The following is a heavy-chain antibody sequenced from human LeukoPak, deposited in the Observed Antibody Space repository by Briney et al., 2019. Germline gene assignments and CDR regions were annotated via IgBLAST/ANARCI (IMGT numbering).Heavy chain of an antibody. CDR1: GGSISSGSYY. V-gene: IGHV4-61*02. CDR3: ARDLVEDTAMVDSLYSI. CDR2: IYTSGST. D-gene: IGHD5-18*01. J-gene: IGHJ3*02. Sequence: SETLSLTCTVSGGSISSGSYYWSWIRQPAGKGLEWIGRIYTSGSTNYNPSLKSRVTISVDTSKNQFSLKLSSVTAADTAVYYCARDLVEDTAMVDSLYSIWGQGTMVTVSS.